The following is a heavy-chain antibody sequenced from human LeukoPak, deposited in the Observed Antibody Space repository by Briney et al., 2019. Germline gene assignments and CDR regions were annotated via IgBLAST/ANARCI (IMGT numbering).Heavy chain of an antibody. D-gene: IGHD1-26*01. Sequence: GGSLRLSCAASAFSLNAYNMNWVRQAPGKGLEWVSSISYTGTYIYYADSVKGRFTISRDNAQNSLYLQMNSLRAEDTAIHYCVRDRGTYRPIDYWGQGTLVTVSS. CDR3: VRDRGTYRPIDY. V-gene: IGHV3-21*04. CDR1: AFSLNAYN. CDR2: ISYTGTYI. J-gene: IGHJ4*02.